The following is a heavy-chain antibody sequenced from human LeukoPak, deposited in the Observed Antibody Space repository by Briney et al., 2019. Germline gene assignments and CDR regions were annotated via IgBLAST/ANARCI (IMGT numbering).Heavy chain of an antibody. Sequence: PGGSLRLSCAASGFSFSSYAMSWVRQAPGKGLEWVSTISGSGSSTNYADSVKGRSAISRDNSKNTLYLQMNSLRAEDTAVYYCAKVDTSGYYEILDYWGQGTLVTVSS. J-gene: IGHJ4*02. CDR3: AKVDTSGYYEILDY. V-gene: IGHV3-23*01. CDR2: ISGSGSST. CDR1: GFSFSSYA. D-gene: IGHD3-22*01.